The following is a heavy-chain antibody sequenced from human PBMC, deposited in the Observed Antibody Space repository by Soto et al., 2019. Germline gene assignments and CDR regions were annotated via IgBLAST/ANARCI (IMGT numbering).Heavy chain of an antibody. V-gene: IGHV3-33*01. J-gene: IGHJ4*01. Sequence: QVQLVESGGGVVQPGTSLTLSCAASGFTFSTYGMHWVRQAPGKGLEWVAVIWYDGATKYYADSAKGRFTVSRDNSKSTLYLQMNSLRAEDTAVYYCTRDYTTFRSPAYWGQGTLVTVSS. CDR3: TRDYTTFRSPAY. CDR1: GFTFSTYG. CDR2: IWYDGATK. D-gene: IGHD3-16*01.